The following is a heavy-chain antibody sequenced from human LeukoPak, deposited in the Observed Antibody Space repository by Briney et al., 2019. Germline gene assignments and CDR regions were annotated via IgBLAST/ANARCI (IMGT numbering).Heavy chain of an antibody. V-gene: IGHV4-34*01. CDR1: AFTFSSHD. Sequence: GSLRLSCAASAFTFSSHDMSWVRQPPGKGLEWIGEINHSGSTNYNPSLKSRVTISVDTSKNQFSLKLSSVTAADTAVYYCARGFVDYDYVWGSYRSTAFDYWGQGTLVTVSS. CDR3: ARGFVDYDYVWGSYRSTAFDY. D-gene: IGHD3-16*02. CDR2: INHSGST. J-gene: IGHJ4*02.